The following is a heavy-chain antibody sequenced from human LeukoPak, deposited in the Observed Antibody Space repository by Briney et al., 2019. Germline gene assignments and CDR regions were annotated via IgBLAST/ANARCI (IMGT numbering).Heavy chain of an antibody. CDR3: ARDRLGIADDAFDI. D-gene: IGHD7-27*01. V-gene: IGHV1-2*02. J-gene: IGHJ3*02. CDR2: INPNSGGT. CDR1: GYTFSGYY. Sequence: ASVKVSCKASGYTFSGYYMHWVRQAPGQGLEWMGWINPNSGGTNYAQKFQGGVTMTRDTSISTAYMELSNLTSDDTALYYCARDRLGIADDAFDIWGQGTMVTVSS.